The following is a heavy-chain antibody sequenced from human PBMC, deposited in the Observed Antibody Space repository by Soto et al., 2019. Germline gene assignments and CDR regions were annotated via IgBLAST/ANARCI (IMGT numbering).Heavy chain of an antibody. CDR2: IYYGGTT. D-gene: IGHD2-21*01. Sequence: PLETLSHRSTVSWGYFVHNYGRCIRQPPGKGLEWVGYIYYGGTTSYNPSLKSRVTISLETSKSQFSLRLSSVTAADTAVYYCASLGAYYQSLDPWGPGTLVTSPQ. V-gene: IGHV4-59*08. CDR3: ASLGAYYQSLDP. CDR1: WGYFVHNY. J-gene: IGHJ5*02.